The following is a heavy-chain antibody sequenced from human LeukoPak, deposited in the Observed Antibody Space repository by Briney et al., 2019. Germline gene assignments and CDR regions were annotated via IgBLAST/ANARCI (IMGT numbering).Heavy chain of an antibody. D-gene: IGHD6-19*01. CDR1: GYTFTSYD. CDR3: ARGEGDTSGLNWFDP. CDR2: MNPNSGNT. J-gene: IGHJ5*02. V-gene: IGHV1-8*01. Sequence: ASVKVSCKASGYTFTSYDINWVRQATGQGLEWMGWMNPNSGNTGYAQKFQGRVTMTRNTSISTAYMELSSLRSDDTAVYYCARGEGDTSGLNWFDPWGQGTLVTVSS.